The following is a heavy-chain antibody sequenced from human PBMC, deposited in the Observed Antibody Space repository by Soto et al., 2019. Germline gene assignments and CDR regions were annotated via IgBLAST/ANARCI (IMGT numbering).Heavy chain of an antibody. V-gene: IGHV3-21*01. CDR1: GFTFSSYS. Sequence: EVQLVESGGGLVKPGGSLRLSCAASGFTFSSYSMNWVRQAPGKGLEWVSSISSSSSYIYYADSVKGRFTISRDNAKNSPYLQMNSLRAEDTAVYYWAGWLARRNYYYYYMDVWGKGTTVTVSS. CDR3: AGWLARRNYYYYYMDV. D-gene: IGHD6-19*01. J-gene: IGHJ6*03. CDR2: ISSSSSYI.